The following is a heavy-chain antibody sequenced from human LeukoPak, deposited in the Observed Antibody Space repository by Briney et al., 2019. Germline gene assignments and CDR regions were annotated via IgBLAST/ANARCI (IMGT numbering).Heavy chain of an antibody. Sequence: GGSLRLSCAASGFTFSSYAMSWVRQAPGKGLEWVSAISGSGDTTYYADSVKGRFSISRDNAQNSMYLQMNSLRVEDTAVYYCTSWGDTTAEYFQRWGQGTLVTVSS. CDR3: TSWGDTTAEYFQR. D-gene: IGHD2-21*02. CDR2: ISGSGDTT. J-gene: IGHJ1*01. CDR1: GFTFSSYA. V-gene: IGHV3-23*01.